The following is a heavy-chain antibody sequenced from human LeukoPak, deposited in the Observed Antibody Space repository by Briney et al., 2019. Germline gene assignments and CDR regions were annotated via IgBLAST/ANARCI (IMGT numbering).Heavy chain of an antibody. CDR3: ARVSGYSGTWYVDY. V-gene: IGHV3-33*01. Sequence: GGSLRLSCAASGFTFSSYGMHWVRQAPGKGLEWVAVIWYDGSNKYYADFVKGRFTTSRDNSKNTLYLQMNSLRADDTAVYYCARVSGYSGTWYVDYWGQGTLVTVSS. D-gene: IGHD6-13*01. CDR1: GFTFSSYG. CDR2: IWYDGSNK. J-gene: IGHJ4*02.